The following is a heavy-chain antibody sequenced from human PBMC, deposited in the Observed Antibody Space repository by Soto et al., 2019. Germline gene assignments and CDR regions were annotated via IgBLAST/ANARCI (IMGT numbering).Heavy chain of an antibody. J-gene: IGHJ4*02. Sequence: QVQLVESGGGVVKPGRSLRLSCAASGFTFSSYGMHWVRQAPGKGLEWVAVISYDGSNKYYADSVKGRFTISRDNSXNXXDVQKCSLRAEDTAVYYCAKARKGLYRRRWYWIDYWGQGPLVTVSS. CDR3: AKARKGLYRRRWYWIDY. V-gene: IGHV3-30*18. CDR1: GFTFSSYG. D-gene: IGHD6-13*01. CDR2: ISYDGSNK.